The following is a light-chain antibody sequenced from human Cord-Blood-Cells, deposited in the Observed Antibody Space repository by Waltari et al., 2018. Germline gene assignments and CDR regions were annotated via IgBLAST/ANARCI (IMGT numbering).Light chain of an antibody. V-gene: IGKV3-20*01. CDR1: PVFCSSN. CDR3: QQYGSSPT. CDR2: GAS. Sequence: SSRATPVFCSSNLAWEPQKPGQAPRRLIYGASSSATGIPDRFSGSGSVTDFTLTISRLEPEDFAVYYCQQYGSSPTFGGGTKVEIK. J-gene: IGKJ4*01.